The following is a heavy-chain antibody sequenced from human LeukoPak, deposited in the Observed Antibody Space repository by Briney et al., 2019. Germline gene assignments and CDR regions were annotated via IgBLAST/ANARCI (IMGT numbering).Heavy chain of an antibody. CDR3: ARSVVVAATFDC. Sequence: GGSLRLSCAASGFTFSSYEMNWVRQAPGKGLEWVSYISRSASTIYYADSVKGRFTISRDNSKNTLYLQMNSLRAEDTAVYYCARSVVVAATFDCWGQGTLVTVSS. V-gene: IGHV3-48*03. CDR2: ISRSASTI. J-gene: IGHJ4*02. D-gene: IGHD2-15*01. CDR1: GFTFSSYE.